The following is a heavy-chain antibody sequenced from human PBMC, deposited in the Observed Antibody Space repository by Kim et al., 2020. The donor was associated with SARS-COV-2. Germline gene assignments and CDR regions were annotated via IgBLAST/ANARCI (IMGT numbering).Heavy chain of an antibody. Sequence: SETLSLTCTVSGGSISSYYWSWIRQPAGKGLEWIGRIYTSGSTNYNPSLKSRVTMSVDTSKNQFSLKLSSVTAADTAVYYCAREGHLSSSWYLHDYYYGMDVWGQGTTVTVSS. CDR3: AREGHLSSSWYLHDYYYGMDV. CDR1: GGSISSYY. D-gene: IGHD6-13*01. V-gene: IGHV4-4*07. J-gene: IGHJ6*02. CDR2: IYTSGST.